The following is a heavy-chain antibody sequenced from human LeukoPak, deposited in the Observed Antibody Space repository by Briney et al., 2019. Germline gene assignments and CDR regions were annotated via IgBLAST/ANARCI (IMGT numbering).Heavy chain of an antibody. CDR2: IYDSGST. D-gene: IGHD4-17*01. J-gene: IGHJ4*02. V-gene: IGHV4-31*11. CDR1: GXSIYSGAYY. CDR3: ARGGHDYGDYGY. Sequence: SQTLSLTCAVSGXSIYSGAYYWSWIRQLPGKGLEWIGYIYDSGSTFYNPSLKSRVSISIDTSKNQFSLSLRSVTAADTAVYYCARGGHDYGDYGYWGQGTLVTVSS.